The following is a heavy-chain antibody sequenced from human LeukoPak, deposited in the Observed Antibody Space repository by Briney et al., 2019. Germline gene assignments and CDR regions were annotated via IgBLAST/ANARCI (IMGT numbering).Heavy chain of an antibody. CDR2: MNRDGSEK. D-gene: IGHD3-3*01. CDR1: GFTFAPYW. CDR3: ARGIEEWLYLYY. J-gene: IGHJ4*02. Sequence: PGGSLRLSCAASGFTFAPYWMTWVRQAPGKGLEYVATMNRDGSEKYYVDSVKGRFTISRDNSKNSLYLQMDSLRAEDTAVYYCARGIEEWLYLYYWGQGALVTAAS. V-gene: IGHV3-7*04.